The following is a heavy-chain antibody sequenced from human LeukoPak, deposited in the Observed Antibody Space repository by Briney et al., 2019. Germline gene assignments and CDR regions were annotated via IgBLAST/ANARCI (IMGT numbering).Heavy chain of an antibody. CDR3: AKDVDIVATGDYFDS. CDR2: ISGSGGTT. D-gene: IGHD5-12*01. CDR1: GFTFSSYA. V-gene: IGHV3-23*01. Sequence: GGSLRLSCAASGFTFSSYAMSWVRQDPGKGLEWVSTISGSGGTTYYADSVKGRFTISRDNSKNTLYLQMNSLRAEDTAVYYCAKDVDIVATGDYFDSWGQGTLVTVSS. J-gene: IGHJ4*02.